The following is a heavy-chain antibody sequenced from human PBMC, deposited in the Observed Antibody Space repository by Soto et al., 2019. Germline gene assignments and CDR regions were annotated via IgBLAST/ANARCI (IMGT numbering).Heavy chain of an antibody. J-gene: IGHJ4*02. Sequence: QVQLVQSGVEVKKPGSSVKVSCKASGGTFSSYAISWVRQAPGQGLEWMGGIIPIFGTANYAQKFQGRVTITADESTSAAYMELSSLRSEDTAVYYCARAPSDIAARFYYFDYWGQGTLVTVSS. V-gene: IGHV1-69*01. CDR2: IIPIFGTA. CDR1: GGTFSSYA. CDR3: ARAPSDIAARFYYFDY. D-gene: IGHD6-6*01.